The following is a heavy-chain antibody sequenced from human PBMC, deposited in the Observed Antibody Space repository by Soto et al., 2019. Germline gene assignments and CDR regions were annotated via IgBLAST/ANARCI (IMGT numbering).Heavy chain of an antibody. J-gene: IGHJ3*02. CDR3: ARVNGIAAAATVAFDI. D-gene: IGHD6-13*01. V-gene: IGHV4-59*01. CDR1: GGSISSYY. Sequence: SDTLSLTCTVSGGSISSYYWSWIRQPPGKGLEWIGYIYYSGSTNYNPSLKSRVTISVDTSKNQFSLKLSSVTAADTAVYYCARVNGIAAAATVAFDIWGQGTMVTVSS. CDR2: IYYSGST.